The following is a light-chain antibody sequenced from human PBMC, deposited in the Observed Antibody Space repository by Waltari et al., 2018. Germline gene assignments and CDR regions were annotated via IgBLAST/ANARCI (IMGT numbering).Light chain of an antibody. CDR2: TNN. J-gene: IGLJ3*02. CDR1: SSNIGSNI. V-gene: IGLV1-44*01. Sequence: QSVLTQPPSASGTPGQRVTISCSGSSSNIGSNIVNRYQQLPGTAPKHLIYTNNQRPAGVPDRFSGSKSGTSASLAISGLQSEDEADYHCAAWDDSLTAWVFGGGTKLTVL. CDR3: AAWDDSLTAWV.